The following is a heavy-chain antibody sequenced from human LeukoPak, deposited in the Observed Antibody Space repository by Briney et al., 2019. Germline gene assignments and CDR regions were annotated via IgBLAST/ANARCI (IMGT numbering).Heavy chain of an antibody. V-gene: IGHV3-48*03. CDR2: ISSSGSTI. D-gene: IGHD3-9*01. CDR1: GFTFSSYE. CDR3: ARDDPYYETLTGYYRGYYFGY. Sequence: PGGSLRLSCAVSGFTFSSYEMNWVRQAPGKGLEWVSYISSSGSTIYYADSVKGRFTTSRDNAKNSLYLQMNSLRAEDTAVYYCARDDPYYETLTGYYRGYYFGYWGQGTLVTVSS. J-gene: IGHJ4*02.